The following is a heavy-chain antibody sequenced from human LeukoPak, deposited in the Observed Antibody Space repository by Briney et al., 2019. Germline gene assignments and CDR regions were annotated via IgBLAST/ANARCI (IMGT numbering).Heavy chain of an antibody. CDR1: GGSISSYY. D-gene: IGHD6-6*01. J-gene: IGHJ4*02. CDR2: IYYSGST. Sequence: PSETLSLTCTVSGGSISSYYWSWIRQPPGKGLEWIGYIYYSGSTNYNPSLKSRVTISVDTSKNQFSLKLSSVIAADTAVYYCASSEYSSSSPDYWGQGTLVTVSS. V-gene: IGHV4-59*01. CDR3: ASSEYSSSSPDY.